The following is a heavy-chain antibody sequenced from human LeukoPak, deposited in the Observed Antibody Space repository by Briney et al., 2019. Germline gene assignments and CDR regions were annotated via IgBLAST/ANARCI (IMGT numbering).Heavy chain of an antibody. J-gene: IGHJ4*02. V-gene: IGHV3-48*01. D-gene: IGHD1-7*01. CDR2: ISSSSSTI. CDR1: GFTFSNYN. Sequence: GGSQRLSCAASGFTFSNYNMNWVRQAPGKGLECIAYISSSSSTIYYADSVKGRFTISRDNAKNSLFLHMNSLRAEDTALYYCARGNFAELFDFLGQGARVTGSS. CDR3: ARGNFAELFDF.